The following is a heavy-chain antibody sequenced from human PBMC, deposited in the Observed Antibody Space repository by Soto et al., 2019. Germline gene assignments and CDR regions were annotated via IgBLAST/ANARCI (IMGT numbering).Heavy chain of an antibody. CDR2: IYYSGST. J-gene: IGHJ5*02. D-gene: IGHD6-19*01. CDR1: GGSVSSGSYY. CDR3: AREFGVAVAGVGRWFDP. Sequence: QVQLQESGPGLVKPSETLSLTCTVSGGSVSSGSYYWSWIRQPPGKGLEWIGYIYYSGSTNYNPSLKSRVTRSVDTSKNQFSLKLSSVTAADTAVYYCAREFGVAVAGVGRWFDPWGQGTLVTVSS. V-gene: IGHV4-61*01.